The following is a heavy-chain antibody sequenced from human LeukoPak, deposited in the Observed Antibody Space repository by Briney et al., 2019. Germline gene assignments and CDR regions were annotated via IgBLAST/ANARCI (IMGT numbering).Heavy chain of an antibody. CDR2: ISSSSSYI. V-gene: IGHV3-21*01. Sequence: GGSLRLSCAASGFTFSSYSMNWVRQAPGKGLEWVSSISSSSSYIYYADSVKGRFTISRDNAKNSLYLQMNSLRAEDTAVYYCASRSTETDDAFDIWGQGTMVTVPS. CDR3: ASRSTETDDAFDI. CDR1: GFTFSSYS. D-gene: IGHD4-17*01. J-gene: IGHJ3*02.